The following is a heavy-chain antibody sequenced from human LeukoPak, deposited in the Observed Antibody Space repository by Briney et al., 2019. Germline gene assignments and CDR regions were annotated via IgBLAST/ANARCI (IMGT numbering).Heavy chain of an antibody. D-gene: IGHD3-10*01. CDR3: AREGFSYYYGSGSLNWFDP. CDR1: GFTFSDYY. CDR2: ISSSGSTI. V-gene: IGHV3-11*01. J-gene: IGHJ5*02. Sequence: GGSLRFSCAASGFTFSDYYMSWIRQAPGKGLEWVSYISSSGSTIYYADSVKGRFTTSRDNAKNSLYLQMNSLRAEDTAVYYCAREGFSYYYGSGSLNWFDPWGQGTLVTVSS.